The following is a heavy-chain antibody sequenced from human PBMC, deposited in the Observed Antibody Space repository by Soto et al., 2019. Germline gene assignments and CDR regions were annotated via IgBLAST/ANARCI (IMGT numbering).Heavy chain of an antibody. CDR2: IIPIFGTA. Sequence: GASVKVSCKASGGTFSSYAISWVRQAPGQGLEWMGGIIPIFGTANYAQKFQGRVTITADESTSTAYMELSSLRSEDTAVYYCARESGGTYWFDPWGQGTLVTVSS. CDR1: GGTFSSYA. V-gene: IGHV1-69*13. CDR3: ARESGGTYWFDP. J-gene: IGHJ5*02. D-gene: IGHD1-1*01.